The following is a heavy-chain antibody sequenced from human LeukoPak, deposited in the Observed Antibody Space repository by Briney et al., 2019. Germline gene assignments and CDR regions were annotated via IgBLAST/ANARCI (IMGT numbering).Heavy chain of an antibody. J-gene: IGHJ4*02. CDR3: ARDLSGYSYGFGGDL. V-gene: IGHV3-66*01. D-gene: IGHD5-18*01. CDR2: MYSVGST. Sequence: GGSLRLSCAASGFTISANFMSWVRQAPGKGLEWVSIMYSVGSTFYADSVKGRFTISRDPSRNSLDLQMDSLRVDDTAVYYCARDLSGYSYGFGGDLWGQGTLVTVSS. CDR1: GFTISANF.